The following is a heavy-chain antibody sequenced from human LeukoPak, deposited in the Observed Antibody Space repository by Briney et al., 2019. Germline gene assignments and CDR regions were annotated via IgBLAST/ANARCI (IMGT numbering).Heavy chain of an antibody. CDR2: ISSSGSTI. Sequence: GGSLRLSCAASGFTFSDHYMSWIRQAPGKGLEWVSYISSSGSTIYYADSVKGRFTISRDNAKNSLYLQMNSLRAEDTAVYYCARVEFDYYDSSGPRAYYYGMDVWGQGTTVTVSS. CDR1: GFTFSDHY. V-gene: IGHV3-11*01. J-gene: IGHJ6*02. D-gene: IGHD3-22*01. CDR3: ARVEFDYYDSSGPRAYYYGMDV.